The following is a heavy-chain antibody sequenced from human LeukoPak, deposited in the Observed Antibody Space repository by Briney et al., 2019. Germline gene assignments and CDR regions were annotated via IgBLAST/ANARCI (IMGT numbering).Heavy chain of an antibody. CDR3: ARLEADSTSCFGY. D-gene: IGHD2-2*01. CDR1: GYSFTSYW. CDR2: IYPGDSDT. V-gene: IGHV5-51*01. J-gene: IGHJ4*02. Sequence: GESLKISCKGSGYSFTSYWIGWVRPMPGKGLQWLGIIYPGDSDTRYSPSFQGQVTISADKSISTAYLQWSSLRASDTAMYYCARLEADSTSCFGYWGQGTLVTVSS.